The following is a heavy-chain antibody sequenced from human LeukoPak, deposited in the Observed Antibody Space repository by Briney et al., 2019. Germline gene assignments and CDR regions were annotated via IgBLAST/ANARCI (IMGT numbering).Heavy chain of an antibody. V-gene: IGHV3-23*01. J-gene: IGHJ3*02. CDR2: ISGSGGTT. Sequence: PGGSLRLSCAASGFTVSSNYMSWVRQAPGKGLEWVSAISGSGGTTYYADSVKGRFTVSRDNSKNTLYLQMNSLRAEDTAVYYCAKAGRGYSSSLKGSFDIWGQGTMVTVSS. D-gene: IGHD3-22*01. CDR3: AKAGRGYSSSLKGSFDI. CDR1: GFTVSSNY.